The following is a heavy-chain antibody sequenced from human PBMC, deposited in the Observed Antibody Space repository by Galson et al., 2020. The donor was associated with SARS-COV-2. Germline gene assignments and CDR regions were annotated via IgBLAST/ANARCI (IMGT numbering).Heavy chain of an antibody. J-gene: IGHJ5*02. D-gene: IGHD6-19*01. V-gene: IGHV4-34*01. Sequence: SETLSLTCAVYGGSFSGYYWSWIRQPPGKGLEWIGEINHSGSTNYNPSLKSRVTISVDTSKNQFSLKLSSVTAADTAVYYCARGPPIAVAGTYWFDPWGQGTLVTVSS. CDR1: GGSFSGYY. CDR2: INHSGST. CDR3: ARGPPIAVAGTYWFDP.